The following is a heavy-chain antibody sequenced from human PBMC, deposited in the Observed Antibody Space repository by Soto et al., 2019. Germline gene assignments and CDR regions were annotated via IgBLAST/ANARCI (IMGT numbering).Heavy chain of an antibody. CDR2: IIPIFGTA. CDR1: GGTFSSYA. CDR3: ARGPYEFIDFSPYYYGMDV. J-gene: IGHJ6*02. D-gene: IGHD3-3*01. Sequence: SVKVSCKASGGTFSSYAISWVRQAPGQGLEWMGGIIPIFGTANYAQKFQGRVTITADKSTSTAYMELSSLRSEDTAVYYCARGPYEFIDFSPYYYGMDVWGQGTTVTVS. V-gene: IGHV1-69*06.